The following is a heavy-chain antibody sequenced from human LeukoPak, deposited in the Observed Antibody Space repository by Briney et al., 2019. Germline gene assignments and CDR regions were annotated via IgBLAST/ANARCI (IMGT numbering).Heavy chain of an antibody. CDR2: ISYDGSNK. CDR1: GFTFSSHG. J-gene: IGHJ4*02. D-gene: IGHD3-22*01. CDR3: AKDRYDSSEGWIDY. V-gene: IGHV3-30*18. Sequence: PGGSLRLSCAASGFTFSSHGMHWVRQAPGKGLEWVAVISYDGSNKYYGDSVKGRFTISRDNSKNTLYLQMNSLRGEDTAVYYCAKDRYDSSEGWIDYWGQGTLVTVSS.